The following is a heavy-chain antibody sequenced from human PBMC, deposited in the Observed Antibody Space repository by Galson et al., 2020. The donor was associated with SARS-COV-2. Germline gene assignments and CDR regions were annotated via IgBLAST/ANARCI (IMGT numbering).Heavy chain of an antibody. J-gene: IGHJ6*02. V-gene: IGHV3-66*02. CDR3: AKDLRHKEYYYYYGVEV. CDR2: IYSGGTT. Sequence: GGSLRLSCAASGLTVSNNYMSWVRQAPGKGLEWVSVIYSGGTTYYADSVKGRFTISTDNSKNTLYLQMNSLRGEDTAVYYCAKDLRHKEYYYYYGVEVWGQGTSVTVSS. CDR1: GLTVSNNY.